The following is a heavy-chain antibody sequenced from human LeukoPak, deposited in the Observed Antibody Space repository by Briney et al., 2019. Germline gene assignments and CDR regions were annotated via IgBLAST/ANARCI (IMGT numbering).Heavy chain of an antibody. D-gene: IGHD2-21*01. CDR3: AKGPPIGTPYYYFDY. V-gene: IGHV3-9*01. CDR2: ISWNSASI. CDR1: GFPFDVYD. Sequence: PGRSLRLSCAASGFPFDVYDMHWVRQPPGRGLEWVAGISWNSASIAYADSVKGRFTISRDNAEKSVYLQMNSLGVEDTALYYCAKGPPIGTPYYYFDYWGQGTLVTVSS. J-gene: IGHJ4*02.